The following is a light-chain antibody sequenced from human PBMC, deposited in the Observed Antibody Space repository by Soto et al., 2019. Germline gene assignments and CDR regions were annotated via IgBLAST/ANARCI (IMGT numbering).Light chain of an antibody. Sequence: QTVVTQEPSLTVSPGGTVTLTCASSAGPVTSGYYPNWFQQKPGQAPRSLIYGTINKHSWTPARFSVSFLGGKAALTLSGVQLEDEPDYHCPLYSGADRVCVFGGGTKVT. CDR1: AGPVTSGYY. CDR3: PLYSGADRVCV. CDR2: GTI. J-gene: IGLJ3*02. V-gene: IGLV7-43*01.